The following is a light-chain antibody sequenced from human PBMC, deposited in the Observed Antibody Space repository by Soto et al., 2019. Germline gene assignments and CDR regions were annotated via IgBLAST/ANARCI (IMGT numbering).Light chain of an antibody. CDR1: QSISEF. V-gene: IGKV3-11*01. CDR2: DAS. Sequence: VVFTQSPATLSLSPGERATLSCRASQSISEFLAWYQQKPGQAPRLLIYDASNRATGTPARFSGSGSGTDFTLTISSLEAEDFALYYCQQRSKWPVTFGGGTKVDIK. J-gene: IGKJ4*01. CDR3: QQRSKWPVT.